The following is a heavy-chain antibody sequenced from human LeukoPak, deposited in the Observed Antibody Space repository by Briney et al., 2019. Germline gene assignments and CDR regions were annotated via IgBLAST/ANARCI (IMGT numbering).Heavy chain of an antibody. D-gene: IGHD2-2*01. CDR3: AKDLPAAYFDY. CDR1: GFTFSNYG. V-gene: IGHV3-30*02. Sequence: GGSLRLSCAASGFTFSNYGMHWVRQAPGKGLEWVAFVRSDGGIKYYADSVKGRFTISRDNSRTTVYLQMNSLRAEDTAVYHCAKDLPAAYFDYWGQGTLVTVSS. J-gene: IGHJ4*02. CDR2: VRSDGGIK.